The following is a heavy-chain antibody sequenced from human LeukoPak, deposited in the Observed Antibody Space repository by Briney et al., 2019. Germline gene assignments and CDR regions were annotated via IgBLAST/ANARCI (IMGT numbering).Heavy chain of an antibody. CDR1: GGSTSSYY. Sequence: SETLSLTCTVSGGSTSSYYWSWIRQPPGKGLEWIGYIYYSGSTNYNPSLKSRVTISVDTSKNQFSLKLSSVTAADTAVYYCARAFYPRYYSYMDVWGKGTTVTVSS. J-gene: IGHJ6*03. D-gene: IGHD3-3*02. CDR3: ARAFYPRYYSYMDV. CDR2: IYYSGST. V-gene: IGHV4-59*01.